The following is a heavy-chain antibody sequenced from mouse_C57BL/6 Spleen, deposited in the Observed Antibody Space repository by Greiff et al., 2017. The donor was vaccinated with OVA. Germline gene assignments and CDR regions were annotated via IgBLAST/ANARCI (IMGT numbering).Heavy chain of an antibody. J-gene: IGHJ4*01. V-gene: IGHV10-1*01. CDR1: GFSFNTYA. CDR2: IRSKSNNYAT. CDR3: VREGPYYYAMDY. Sequence: EVKLQESGGGLVQPKGSLKLSCAASGFSFNTYAMNWVRQAPGKGLEWVARIRSKSNNYATYYADSVKDRFTISRDDSESMLYLQMNNLKTEDTAMYYCVREGPYYYAMDYWGQGTSVTVSS.